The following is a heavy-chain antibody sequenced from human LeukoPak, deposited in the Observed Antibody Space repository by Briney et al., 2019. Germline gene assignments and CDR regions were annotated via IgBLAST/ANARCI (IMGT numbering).Heavy chain of an antibody. D-gene: IGHD6-19*01. Sequence: GGSLRLSCAASGFTFSSYAMHWVRQAPGKGLEYVSAISSNGGSTYYANSVKGRFTFSRDNSKNTLYLQMGSLRAEDMAVYYCARDGDSSGRNAFDIWGQGTMVTVSS. J-gene: IGHJ3*02. CDR2: ISSNGGST. CDR1: GFTFSSYA. CDR3: ARDGDSSGRNAFDI. V-gene: IGHV3-64*01.